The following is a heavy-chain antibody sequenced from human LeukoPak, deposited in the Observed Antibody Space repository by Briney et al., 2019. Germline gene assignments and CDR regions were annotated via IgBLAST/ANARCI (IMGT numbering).Heavy chain of an antibody. Sequence: SETLSLTCTVSGGSISSGDYYWSWIRQPPGTGLEWPGYIYYSGSTYYNPSLKSRVTISVDTSKNQFSLKLSSVTAADTAVYYCARETVYGDYDYFDYWGQGTLVTVSS. J-gene: IGHJ4*02. CDR2: IYYSGST. CDR3: ARETVYGDYDYFDY. V-gene: IGHV4-30-4*01. CDR1: GGSISSGDYY. D-gene: IGHD4-17*01.